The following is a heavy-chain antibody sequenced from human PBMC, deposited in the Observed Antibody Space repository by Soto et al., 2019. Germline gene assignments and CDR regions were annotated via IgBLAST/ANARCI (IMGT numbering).Heavy chain of an antibody. CDR2: IYYSGST. Sequence: PSETLSLTFTVSGGPISSGGYYWSCIRQHPGKGLEWIGYIYYSGSTYYNPSLKSRVTISLDTSKNKFSLKLSSVNAADTDVYYCARDEGVRVFDIWGQGTMVPV. CDR1: GGPISSGGYY. V-gene: IGHV4-31*03. CDR3: ARDEGVRVFDI. D-gene: IGHD2-8*01. J-gene: IGHJ3*02.